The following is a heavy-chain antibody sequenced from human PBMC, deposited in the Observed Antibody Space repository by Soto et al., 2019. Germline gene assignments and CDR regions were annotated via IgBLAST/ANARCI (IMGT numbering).Heavy chain of an antibody. D-gene: IGHD3-16*01. J-gene: IGHJ4*01. V-gene: IGHV4-4*02. CDR1: GASIGTSNW. Sequence: QVQLQESGPGLVKPLGTLSLTCAVSGASIGTSNWWSWVRQSPGKGLEWIGDIHDSGSTDSNPSLKTRDTTSLNKSKHQCSPIVSSVTAADTAVYYCASLKTYAVLDRSDCWGPGSLVTVSS. CDR2: IHDSGST. CDR3: ASLKTYAVLDRSDC.